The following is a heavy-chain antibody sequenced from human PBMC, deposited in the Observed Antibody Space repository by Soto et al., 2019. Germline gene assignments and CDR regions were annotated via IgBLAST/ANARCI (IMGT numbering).Heavy chain of an antibody. V-gene: IGHV1-18*04. CDR1: GYTFISHG. Sequence: QVQLVQSGVEVKKPGASVKVSCKASGYTFISHGISWVRQAPGQGLEWMGWISGKNGNTNYAQKLQGRVTLTTDTSTSTAYMELMSLRSDDTAVYNCARVSSSIVVVPDYGMDVWGQGTTVTGSS. CDR3: ARVSSSIVVVPDYGMDV. J-gene: IGHJ6*02. CDR2: ISGKNGNT. D-gene: IGHD2-15*01.